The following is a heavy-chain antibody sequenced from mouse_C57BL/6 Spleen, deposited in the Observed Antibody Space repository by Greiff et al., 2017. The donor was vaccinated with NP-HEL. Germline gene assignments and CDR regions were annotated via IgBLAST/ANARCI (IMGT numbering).Heavy chain of an antibody. Sequence: EVKLVESGPELVKPGASVKISCKASGYSFTGYYMHWVKQSHGNILDWIGYIYPYNGVSSYNQKFKGKATLTVDKSSSTAYMELRSLTSEDSAVYYCASPYYYGSSYWFAYWGQGTLVTVSA. CDR1: GYSFTGYY. D-gene: IGHD1-1*01. CDR3: ASPYYYGSSYWFAY. V-gene: IGHV1-31*01. CDR2: IYPYNGVS. J-gene: IGHJ3*01.